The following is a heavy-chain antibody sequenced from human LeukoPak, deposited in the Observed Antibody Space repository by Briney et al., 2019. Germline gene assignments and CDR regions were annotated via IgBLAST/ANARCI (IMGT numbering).Heavy chain of an antibody. J-gene: IGHJ4*02. CDR3: ARDYYRSYAIDY. V-gene: IGHV3-21*01. CDR2: ISSTSSYI. Sequence: GGSLRLSCAASGFTFTSYSLNWVRQAPGKGLEWVSSISSTSSYIYYADSVKGRFTISRDNAKNSLYLQMYSLRAEDTAVYYCARDYYRSYAIDYWGQGTLVTVSS. D-gene: IGHD1-26*01. CDR1: GFTFTSYS.